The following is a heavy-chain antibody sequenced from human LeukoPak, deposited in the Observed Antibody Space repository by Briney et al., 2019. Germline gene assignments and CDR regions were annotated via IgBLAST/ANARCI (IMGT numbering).Heavy chain of an antibody. V-gene: IGHV3-30*02. D-gene: IGHD3-22*01. CDR3: ARDFIEYYYDSSGYAFEI. Sequence: GGSLRLSCAASGFTFSSYGMHWVRQAPGKGLEWVAFIRYDGSNKYYADSVKGRFTISRDNSKNTLYLQMNSLRAEDTSVYYCARDFIEYYYDSSGYAFEIWGQGTMVTVSS. CDR1: GFTFSSYG. J-gene: IGHJ3*02. CDR2: IRYDGSNK.